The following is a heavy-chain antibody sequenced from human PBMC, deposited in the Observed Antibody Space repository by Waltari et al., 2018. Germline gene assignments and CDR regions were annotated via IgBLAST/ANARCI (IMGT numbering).Heavy chain of an antibody. D-gene: IGHD3-9*01. CDR3: ARGGPRILTGYYPPASRFDP. CDR1: GGSFSGYY. J-gene: IGHJ5*02. V-gene: IGHV4-34*01. CDR2: INHSGST. Sequence: QVQLQQWGAGLLKPSETLSLTCAVYGGSFSGYYWSWIRQPPGKGLEWIGEINHSGSTNYNPSLKRRVTISVDTSKNQFSLKLSSVTAADTAVYYCARGGPRILTGYYPPASRFDPWGQGTLVTVSS.